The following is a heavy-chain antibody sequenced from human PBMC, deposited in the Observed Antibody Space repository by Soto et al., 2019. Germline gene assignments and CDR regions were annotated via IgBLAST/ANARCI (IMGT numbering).Heavy chain of an antibody. J-gene: IGHJ5*02. D-gene: IGHD3-3*01. Sequence: QVQLVESGGGLVKPGGSLRLSCAASGFTFSDYYMSWIRQAPGKGLEWVSYISSSSSYTNYADSVKGRFTIYIDNAKNSLYLQMNSLRAEDTAVYYCARGPTIFGVVIQNWFDPWGQGTLVTVSS. CDR1: GFTFSDYY. CDR2: ISSSSSYT. V-gene: IGHV3-11*06. CDR3: ARGPTIFGVVIQNWFDP.